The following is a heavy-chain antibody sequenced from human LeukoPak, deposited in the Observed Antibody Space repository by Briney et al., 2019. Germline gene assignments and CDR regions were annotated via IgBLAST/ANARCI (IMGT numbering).Heavy chain of an antibody. J-gene: IGHJ6*02. CDR3: TRGPIQLWLYHGMDV. CDR1: GFTFGDHA. D-gene: IGHD5-18*01. CDR2: IRSKTYGGTT. Sequence: PGGSLRLSCTVSGFTFGDHAMSWVRQAPGKGLEWVGFIRSKTYGGTTEYAASVKDRFIISRDDSTSIAYLQMNSLKTEDTAVYYCTRGPIQLWLYHGMDVWGQGTTVTVSS. V-gene: IGHV3-49*04.